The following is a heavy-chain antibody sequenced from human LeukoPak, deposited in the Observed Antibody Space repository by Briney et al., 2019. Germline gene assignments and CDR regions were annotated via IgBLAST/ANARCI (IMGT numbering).Heavy chain of an antibody. V-gene: IGHV7-4-1*02. CDR3: ARAYQRLGELSLPDY. D-gene: IGHD3-16*02. CDR2: IHPSTGNP. Sequence: ASVKVSCKASGYTFTSYAMNWVRQAPGQGLEWMGWIHPSTGNPTYAQDFTGRFVFSLDTSVSTTYLQISSLKAEDTAVYYCARAYQRLGELSLPDYWGQGTLVTVSS. CDR1: GYTFTSYA. J-gene: IGHJ4*02.